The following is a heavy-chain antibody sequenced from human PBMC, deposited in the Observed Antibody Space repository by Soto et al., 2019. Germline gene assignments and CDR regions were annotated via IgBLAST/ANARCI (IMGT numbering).Heavy chain of an antibody. V-gene: IGHV4-31*03. CDR3: ARENHYDSSGYYYFDY. CDR2: IYYSGST. CDR1: GGSISSGGYY. J-gene: IGHJ4*02. Sequence: PSETLSLTCTVSGGSISSGGYYWSWIRQHPGKGLEWIRYIYYSGSTYYNPSLKSRVTISVDTSKNQFSLKLSSVTAADTAVYYCARENHYDSSGYYYFDYWGQGTLVTVSS. D-gene: IGHD3-22*01.